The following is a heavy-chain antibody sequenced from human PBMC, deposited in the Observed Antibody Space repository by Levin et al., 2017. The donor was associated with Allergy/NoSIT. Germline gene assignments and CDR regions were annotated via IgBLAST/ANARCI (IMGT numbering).Heavy chain of an antibody. CDR3: ASLQWDYGGNTEDFDY. CDR1: GFTVSSNY. V-gene: IGHV3-53*01. Sequence: GESLKISCAASGFTVSSNYMSWVRQAPGKGLEWVSVIYSGGSTYYADSVKGRFTISRDNSKNTLYLQMNSLRAEDTAVYYCASLQWDYGGNTEDFDYWGQGTLVTVSS. J-gene: IGHJ4*02. D-gene: IGHD4-23*01. CDR2: IYSGGST.